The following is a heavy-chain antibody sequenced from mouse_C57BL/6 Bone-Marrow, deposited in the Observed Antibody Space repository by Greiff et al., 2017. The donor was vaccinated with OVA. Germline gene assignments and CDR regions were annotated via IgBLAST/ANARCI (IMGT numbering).Heavy chain of an antibody. CDR3: AIGGSSSFYYAMDY. J-gene: IGHJ4*01. CDR1: GYTFTSYW. V-gene: IGHV1-52*01. CDR2: IDPSDSET. Sequence: QVQLQQPGAELVRPGSSVKLSCKASGYTFTSYWMHWVKQRPIQGLEWIGNIDPSDSETHYNQKFKDKATLTVDKSSSTAYMQLSSLTSEDSAVYYCAIGGSSSFYYAMDYWGQGTSVTVSS. D-gene: IGHD1-1*01.